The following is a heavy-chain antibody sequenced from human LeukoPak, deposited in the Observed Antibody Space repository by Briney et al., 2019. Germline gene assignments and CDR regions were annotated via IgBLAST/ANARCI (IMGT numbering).Heavy chain of an antibody. J-gene: IGHJ4*02. V-gene: IGHV3-23*01. CDR1: GFTFSSYA. Sequence: PGGSLRLSCTASGFTFSSYAMSWVRQVPGKGLEWVSGISASGGNTYHADSVKGRFTISRDNSKNTLYLQMKSLRAEDTAVYYCARLVWLDRNFDYWAQGTLLTVSS. CDR3: ARLVWLDRNFDY. CDR2: ISASGGNT. D-gene: IGHD6-19*01.